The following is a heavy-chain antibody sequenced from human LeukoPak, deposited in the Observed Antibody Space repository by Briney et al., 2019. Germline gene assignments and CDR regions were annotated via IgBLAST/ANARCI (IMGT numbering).Heavy chain of an antibody. CDR1: GYTFTSYD. D-gene: IGHD2-15*01. V-gene: IGHV1-8*01. J-gene: IGHJ6*03. CDR2: MNPNSGNT. Sequence: ASVKVSCKASGYTFTSYDINWVRQANGQGLEWMGWMNPNSGNTGYAQKFQGRVTMTRNTSISTAYMELSSLRSEDTAVYYCARDNGIFPYYYYMDVWGKGTTVTISS. CDR3: ARDNGIFPYYYYMDV.